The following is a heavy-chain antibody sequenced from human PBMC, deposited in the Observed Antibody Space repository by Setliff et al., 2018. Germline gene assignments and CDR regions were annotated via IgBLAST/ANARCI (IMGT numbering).Heavy chain of an antibody. V-gene: IGHV4-34*01. CDR3: ARLSWNGLRYYGLDV. CDR1: GGSFSGYQ. D-gene: IGHD3-3*01. Sequence: PSETLSLTCAVYGGSFSGYQWSWIRQSPGKGLEWIGEINHSGSTNYNPSLKSRVSMSVEKSKNQFSLKLTSVTAADTAVYYCARLSWNGLRYYGLDVWGQGTTVTVSS. CDR2: INHSGST. J-gene: IGHJ6*02.